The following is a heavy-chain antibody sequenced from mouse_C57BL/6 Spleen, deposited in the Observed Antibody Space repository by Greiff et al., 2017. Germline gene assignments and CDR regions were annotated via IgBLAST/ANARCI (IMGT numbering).Heavy chain of an antibody. Sequence: EVKLQESGPGLVKPSQSLSLTCSVTGYSITSGYYWNWIRQFPGNKLEWMGYISYDGSNNYNPSLKNRISITRDTSKNQFFLKLNSVTTEDTATYYGAEHYYGSSYWYFDVWGTGTTVTVSS. D-gene: IGHD1-1*01. J-gene: IGHJ1*03. CDR2: ISYDGSN. CDR3: AEHYYGSSYWYFDV. V-gene: IGHV3-6*01. CDR1: GYSITSGYY.